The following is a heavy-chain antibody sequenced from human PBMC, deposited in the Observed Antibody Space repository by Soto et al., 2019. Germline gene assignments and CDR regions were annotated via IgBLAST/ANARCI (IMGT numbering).Heavy chain of an antibody. Sequence: GASVKVSCKASGYTFTGYYMHWVRQAPGQGLEWMGWINPNSGGTNCAQKFQGWVTMTRDTSISTAYMELSRLRSDDTAVYYCARVRYYYDSSGSADDAFDIWGQGTMVTVSS. CDR3: ARVRYYYDSSGSADDAFDI. CDR1: GYTFTGYY. CDR2: INPNSGGT. D-gene: IGHD3-22*01. J-gene: IGHJ3*02. V-gene: IGHV1-2*04.